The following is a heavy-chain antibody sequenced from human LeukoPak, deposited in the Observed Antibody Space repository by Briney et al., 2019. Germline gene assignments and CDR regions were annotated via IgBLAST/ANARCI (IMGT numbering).Heavy chain of an antibody. J-gene: IGHJ4*02. Sequence: GGSLRLSCAASGFTFNDYAMHWVRQAQGKGLEWVSLISRDGGRTVYADSVKGRFTISRDNSKNSLFLQMNSLRAEDTALYYCAKSRGWLIDSWGQGTLVSASS. CDR3: AKSRGWLIDS. D-gene: IGHD6-19*01. CDR2: ISRDGGRT. V-gene: IGHV3-43*02. CDR1: GFTFNDYA.